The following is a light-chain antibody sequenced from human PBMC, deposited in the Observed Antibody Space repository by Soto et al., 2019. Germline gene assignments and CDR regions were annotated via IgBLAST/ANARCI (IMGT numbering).Light chain of an antibody. CDR1: SSDVGGYNY. J-gene: IGLJ3*02. Sequence: QSALTQPASVSGSPGQSITISCTGTSSDVGGYNYVSWYQQHPGKAPKLMIYEVSNRPSGVSNRFSGSKSGNTASLIISGLQAEDEADYYGSSYTSSSTRVFGGGTKVTVL. CDR3: SSYTSSSTRV. V-gene: IGLV2-14*01. CDR2: EVS.